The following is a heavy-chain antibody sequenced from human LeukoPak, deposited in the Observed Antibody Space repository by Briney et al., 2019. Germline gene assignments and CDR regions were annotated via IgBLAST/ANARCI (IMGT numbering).Heavy chain of an antibody. D-gene: IGHD6-13*01. CDR3: ARGVYIAAAQYGY. CDR1: GGSISSYY. V-gene: IGHV4-59*01. CDR2: IYYSGTT. J-gene: IGHJ4*02. Sequence: PSETLSLTCTVSGGSISSYYWSWIRQPPGKGLEWIGYIYYSGTTNYNPSLKSRVTISVDTSKNQFSLKLSSVTAANTAVYYCARGVYIAAAQYGYWGQGTLVTVSS.